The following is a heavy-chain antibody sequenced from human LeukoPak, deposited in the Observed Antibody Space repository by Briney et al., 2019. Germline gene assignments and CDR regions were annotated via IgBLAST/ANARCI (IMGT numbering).Heavy chain of an antibody. D-gene: IGHD6-13*01. CDR2: IYYSGNT. CDR1: GFTVSSNS. J-gene: IGHJ5*02. Sequence: GSLRLSCTVSGFTVSSNSMSWVRQAPGKGLEWIGTIYYSGNTYYNPSLKSRVTISVDTSKNQFSLKLSSVTAADTAVYYCARPHRAGWFDPWGQGTLVTVSS. CDR3: ARPHRAGWFDP. V-gene: IGHV4-39*01.